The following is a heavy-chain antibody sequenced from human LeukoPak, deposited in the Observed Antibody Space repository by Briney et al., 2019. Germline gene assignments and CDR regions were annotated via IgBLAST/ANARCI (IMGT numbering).Heavy chain of an antibody. CDR1: GFTFRTYA. Sequence: GGSLRLSSAASGFTFRTYAMSWVRQAPGKGLEWVSTISGNGGSTYYADSVRGRFTISRDNSKNTLYLQMNSLRAEDTAVFYCARDPWYAIYYFDYWGQGTLVTVSS. J-gene: IGHJ4*02. V-gene: IGHV3-23*01. D-gene: IGHD6-13*01. CDR3: ARDPWYAIYYFDY. CDR2: ISGNGGST.